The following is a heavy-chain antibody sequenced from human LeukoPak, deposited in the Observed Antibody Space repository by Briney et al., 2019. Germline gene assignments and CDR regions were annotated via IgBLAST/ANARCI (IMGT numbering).Heavy chain of an antibody. CDR1: GLIFSNYG. V-gene: IGHV3-33*01. CDR2: IWYDGSNQ. J-gene: IGHJ6*02. Sequence: GRSLRLSCAVSGLIFSNYGIQWVRQAPGKGLEWVALIWYDGSNQYYADSVKGRFTISRDNSKNTVYLEMNSLRAEDSAVYYCARPDSSGSSYYGLDVRGQGTTVTVSS. CDR3: ARPDSSGSSYYGLDV. D-gene: IGHD6-25*01.